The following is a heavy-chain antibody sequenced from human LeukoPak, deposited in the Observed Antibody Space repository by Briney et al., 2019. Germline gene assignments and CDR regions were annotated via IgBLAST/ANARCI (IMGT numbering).Heavy chain of an antibody. CDR3: ARDRSGGSGYFDWPYYYYYYGMDV. Sequence: GGSLRLSCAASGFTFSSYSMNWVRQAPGKGLEWVSSISSSSSYIYYADSVKGRFTISRGNAKNSLYLQMNSLRAEDTAVYYCARDRSGGSGYFDWPYYYYYYGMDVWGQGTTVTVSS. CDR1: GFTFSSYS. D-gene: IGHD3-9*01. CDR2: ISSSSSYI. V-gene: IGHV3-21*01. J-gene: IGHJ6*02.